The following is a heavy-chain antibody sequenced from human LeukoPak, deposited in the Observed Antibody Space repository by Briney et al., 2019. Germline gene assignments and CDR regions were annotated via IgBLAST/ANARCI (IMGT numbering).Heavy chain of an antibody. CDR3: ARATIFGVVIFSLDY. V-gene: IGHV1-46*01. CDR1: GYTFTSYY. CDR2: INPSGGST. J-gene: IGHJ4*02. Sequence: ASVKVSCKASGYTFTSYYMHRVRQAPGQGLERMGIINPSGGSTSYAQKFQGRETITRDTSTSTVYMELSSLRSEDTAVYYCARATIFGVVIFSLDYWGQGTLVTVSS. D-gene: IGHD3-3*01.